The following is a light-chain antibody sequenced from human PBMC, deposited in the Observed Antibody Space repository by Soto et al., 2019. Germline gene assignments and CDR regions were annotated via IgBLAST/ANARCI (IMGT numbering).Light chain of an antibody. J-gene: IGLJ3*02. CDR3: VLYMGSGIWV. V-gene: IGLV8-61*01. CDR2: STN. CDR1: SGSVSPSYY. Sequence: QAVVTQEPSFAVSPGGTVILTCALSSGSVSPSYYPTWYQQTPGHAPRTLIYSTNVRSSGVPDRFSGSILGNKAALTITGAQADDECDYYCVLYMGSGIWVFGGGTKLTVL.